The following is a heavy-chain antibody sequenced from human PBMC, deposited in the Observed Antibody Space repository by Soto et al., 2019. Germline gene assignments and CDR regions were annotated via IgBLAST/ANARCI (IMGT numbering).Heavy chain of an antibody. CDR3: SRDTSPYGDYSGFDY. Sequence: ASVKVSCKASGYTFTSYGISWVRQAPGQGLEWMGWISTYNGNTNYAQNLQGRLTMTTDTSTSTAYMELRSLISDDTAVYYCSRDTSPYGDYSGFDYWGQGTLVTVSS. J-gene: IGHJ4*02. CDR1: GYTFTSYG. V-gene: IGHV1-18*01. CDR2: ISTYNGNT. D-gene: IGHD4-17*01.